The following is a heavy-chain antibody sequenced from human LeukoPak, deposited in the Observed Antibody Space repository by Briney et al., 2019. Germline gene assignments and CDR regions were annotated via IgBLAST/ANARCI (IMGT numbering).Heavy chain of an antibody. CDR3: ARGGYCSGGSCYPPWVDYYYGMDV. V-gene: IGHV1-8*01. D-gene: IGHD2-15*01. CDR1: GYTFTSYD. J-gene: IGHJ6*02. CDR2: MNPNSRNT. Sequence: ASVKVSCKASGYTFTSYDINWVRQATGQGLEWMGWMNPNSRNTGYAQKFQGRVTMTRNTSISTAYMELSSLRSEDTAVYYCARGGYCSGGSCYPPWVDYYYGMDVWGQGTTVTVSS.